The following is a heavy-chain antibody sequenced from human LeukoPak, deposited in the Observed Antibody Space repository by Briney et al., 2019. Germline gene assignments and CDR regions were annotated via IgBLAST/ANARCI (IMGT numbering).Heavy chain of an antibody. D-gene: IGHD5-18*01. V-gene: IGHV4-39*07. Sequence: PSETLSLTCTVSGVSISSSSYYWGWVRQPPGKGLEWIGSIYYSGSTYYNPSLRSQVTISVDTSKNQFSLKLSSVTAADTAVYYCARWGIQLWLFDYWGQGTLVTVSS. CDR2: IYYSGST. CDR1: GVSISSSSYY. CDR3: ARWGIQLWLFDY. J-gene: IGHJ4*02.